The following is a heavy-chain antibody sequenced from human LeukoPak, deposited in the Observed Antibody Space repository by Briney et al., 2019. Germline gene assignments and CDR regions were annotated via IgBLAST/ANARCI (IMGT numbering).Heavy chain of an antibody. CDR3: AKSHSGSYLY. CDR2: ISSSGSTI. Sequence: GGSLRLSCAASGFTFSSYEMNWVRQAPGKGLEWVSYISSSGSTIYYADSVRGRFTISRDNSKNTLYLQMNSLRAEDTAVYYCAKSHSGSYLYWGQGTLVTVSS. V-gene: IGHV3-48*03. J-gene: IGHJ4*02. D-gene: IGHD1-26*01. CDR1: GFTFSSYE.